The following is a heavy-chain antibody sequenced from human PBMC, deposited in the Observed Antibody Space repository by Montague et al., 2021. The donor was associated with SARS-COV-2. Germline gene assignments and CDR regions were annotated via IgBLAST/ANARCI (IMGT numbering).Heavy chain of an antibody. Sequence: SETLSLTCTVSGGSISNYYWSWIRQPPGKGLEWIGYIYNGGSTNYNPSLRSRVTISVDPSEIQFSLRLSSVTAADTAVYYCAREAVEKRVRTGMTGRLEENYYYVLDVWGQGTTVIVSS. CDR2: IYNGGST. CDR1: GGSISNYY. V-gene: IGHV4-59*01. D-gene: IGHD3-3*01. CDR3: AREAVEKRVRTGMTGRLEENYYYVLDV. J-gene: IGHJ6*02.